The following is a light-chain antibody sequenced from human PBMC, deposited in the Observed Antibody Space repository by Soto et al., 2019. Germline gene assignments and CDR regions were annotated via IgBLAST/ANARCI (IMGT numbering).Light chain of an antibody. CDR1: SSDVGGYDY. CDR3: SSYSTTSSFV. V-gene: IGLV2-14*01. J-gene: IGLJ1*01. Sequence: QSALTQPASVSGSPGQSVTISCTGASSDVGGYDYVSWYQQHPGKAPKLILYEVTNRPSGVSNHFSGSKSGNTASLLISGRQADDEADYYCSSYSTTSSFVFGSGTKLTVL. CDR2: EVT.